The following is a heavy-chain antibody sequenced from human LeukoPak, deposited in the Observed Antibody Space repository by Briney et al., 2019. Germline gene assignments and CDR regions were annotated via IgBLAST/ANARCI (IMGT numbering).Heavy chain of an antibody. CDR3: ATELRWKDH. D-gene: IGHD4-23*01. Sequence: ASVKVSCKASGYTFTSYGISWVRQASGQGLEWMGYMKPNSGNTGYAQKFQGRVTMTRDTSISTAYMELSSPTSEDTAVYYCATELRWKDHWGQGTLVTVSS. CDR2: MKPNSGNT. V-gene: IGHV1-8*02. J-gene: IGHJ4*02. CDR1: GYTFTSYG.